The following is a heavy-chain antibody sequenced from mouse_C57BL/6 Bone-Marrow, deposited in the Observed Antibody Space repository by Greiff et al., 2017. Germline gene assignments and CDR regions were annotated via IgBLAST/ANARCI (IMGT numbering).Heavy chain of an antibody. V-gene: IGHV1-63*01. CDR3: ARAGWFAY. J-gene: IGHJ3*01. CDR1: GYTFTNYW. Sequence: VQLQQSGAELVRPGTSVKMSCKASGYTFTNYWIGWAQQRPGHGLEWIGDIYPGGGYTNYNEKFKGKATLTADKSSSTAYMQFSSLTSEDSAIYYCARAGWFAYWGQGTLVTVSA. CDR2: IYPGGGYT.